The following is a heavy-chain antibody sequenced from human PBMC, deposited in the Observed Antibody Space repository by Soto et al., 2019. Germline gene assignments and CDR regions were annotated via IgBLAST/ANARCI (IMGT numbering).Heavy chain of an antibody. D-gene: IGHD3-3*01. V-gene: IGHV4-30-2*01. CDR3: ARAGVAASDY. Sequence: PSETLSLTCAVSGGSISSGGYSWSWIRQPPGKGLEWIGYIYHSGSTYYNPSLKSRVTISVDRSKNTLYLQMNSLRLEDTAVYYCARAGVAASDYWGQGTLVTVSS. CDR2: IYHSGST. J-gene: IGHJ4*02. CDR1: GGSISSGGYS.